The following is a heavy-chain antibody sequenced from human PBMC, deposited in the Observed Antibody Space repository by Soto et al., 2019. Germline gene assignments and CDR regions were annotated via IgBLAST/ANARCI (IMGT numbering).Heavy chain of an antibody. CDR2: ISPYNGNT. J-gene: IGHJ5*02. V-gene: IGHV1-18*01. Sequence: QVQLVQSGAEVKKPGASVKVSCKASGYTFTSYGISWVRQAPGQGLEWMGWISPYNGNTNYAQMLQGRVTMTTDTSTNTAYMERRSLRSDDTAVYYCARDGRGTAMGFTAADWFDPWGQGTLVTVSS. CDR1: GYTFTSYG. D-gene: IGHD5-18*01. CDR3: ARDGRGTAMGFTAADWFDP.